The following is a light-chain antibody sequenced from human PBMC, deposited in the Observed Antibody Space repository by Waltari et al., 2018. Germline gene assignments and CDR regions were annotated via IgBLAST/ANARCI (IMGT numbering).Light chain of an antibody. CDR3: QLRDNWPPYT. V-gene: IGKV3-11*01. J-gene: IGKJ2*01. CDR2: DAS. Sequence: IVLTQSPATLSLSPGQRATLSCRARQSINNFLAWYQQKPGQPPRLPIADASSRATGIPARFSGSGSGTDFTLTISRLEPEDFAIYYCQLRDNWPPYTFGQGTKLEIK. CDR1: QSINNF.